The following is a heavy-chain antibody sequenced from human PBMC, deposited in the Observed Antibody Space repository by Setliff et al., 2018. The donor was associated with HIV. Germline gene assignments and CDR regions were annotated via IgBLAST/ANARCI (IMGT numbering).Heavy chain of an antibody. CDR3: VSSKWDFYYMDV. J-gene: IGHJ6*03. V-gene: IGHV3-21*01. CDR1: GFTFRDYS. Sequence: PGGSLRFSCATSGFTFRDYSLNWVRQAPGKGLEWIATMSSSGVFIYYADSVKGRFTISRDVAKASLHLEMTHLRGEDTALYYCVSSKWDFYYMDVWGEGTTVTVSS. CDR2: MSSSGVFI. D-gene: IGHD1-26*01.